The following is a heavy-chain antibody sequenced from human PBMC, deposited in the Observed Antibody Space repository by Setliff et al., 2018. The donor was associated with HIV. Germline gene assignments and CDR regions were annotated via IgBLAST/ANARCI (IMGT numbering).Heavy chain of an antibody. CDR1: GGSISSYY. CDR2: IYTSGST. CDR3: AREYYRSGGYYSGWKYYYMDV. Sequence: SETLSLTCTVSGGSISSYYWSWIRQPPGKGLEWIGSIYTSGSTNYNPSLKSRLTISLDTKSQFSLRLSSVTAADTAMYYCAREYYRSGGYYSGWKYYYMDVWGKGTTVTVSS. J-gene: IGHJ6*03. D-gene: IGHD2-15*01. V-gene: IGHV4-4*08.